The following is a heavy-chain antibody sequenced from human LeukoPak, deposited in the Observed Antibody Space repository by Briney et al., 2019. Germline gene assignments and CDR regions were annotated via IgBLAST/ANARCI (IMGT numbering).Heavy chain of an antibody. CDR1: GGSISSGDYS. CDR2: IYHSGST. D-gene: IGHD3-10*01. V-gene: IGHV4-30-2*01. Sequence: PSETLSLTCAVSGGSISSGDYSWSWIRQPPGKGLEWIGYIYHSGSTYYNPSLKSRVTISVDRSKNQFSLKLSSVTAADTAVYYCARGPEAGSGSYYRGPWGQGTLVTVSS. J-gene: IGHJ5*02. CDR3: ARGPEAGSGSYYRGP.